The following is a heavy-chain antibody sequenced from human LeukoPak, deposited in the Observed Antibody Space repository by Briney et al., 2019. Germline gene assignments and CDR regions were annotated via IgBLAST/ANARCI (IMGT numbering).Heavy chain of an antibody. CDR2: INPSGGST. D-gene: IGHD2-2*02. CDR3: ASTIIYCSSTSCYTLDY. Sequence: ASVKVSCKASGYTFTSYYMHWVRQAPGQGLEWMAIINPSGGSTSYAQKFQGRVTMTRDTSTSTVYMELSSLRSEDTAVYYCASTIIYCSSTSCYTLDYWGQGTLVTVSS. V-gene: IGHV1-46*03. CDR1: GYTFTSYY. J-gene: IGHJ4*02.